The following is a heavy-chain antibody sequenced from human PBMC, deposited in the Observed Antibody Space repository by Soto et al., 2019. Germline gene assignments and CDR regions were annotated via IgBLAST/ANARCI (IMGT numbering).Heavy chain of an antibody. Sequence: SETLSLTCTVSGGSISSYYWSWIRQPPGKGLEWIGYIYYSGSTNYNPSLKSRVTISVDTSKNQFSLKLSSVTAADTAVYYCARGSTGYYDSSGYSLDYWGQGTLVTSPQ. CDR3: ARGSTGYYDSSGYSLDY. J-gene: IGHJ4*02. D-gene: IGHD3-22*01. V-gene: IGHV4-59*01. CDR1: GGSISSYY. CDR2: IYYSGST.